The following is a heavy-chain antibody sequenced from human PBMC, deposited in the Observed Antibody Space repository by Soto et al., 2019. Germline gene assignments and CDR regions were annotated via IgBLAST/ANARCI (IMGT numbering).Heavy chain of an antibody. Sequence: SETLSLTCAVSGGSISSSNWWRWVRQPPGKGLEWIGEIYHSGSTNYNPSHKTRVTISVDKSKNQFSLKLSSVTAADTAVYYCASSNPPYGSGRHDYWGLGALVTVSS. CDR2: IYHSGST. CDR3: ASSNPPYGSGRHDY. D-gene: IGHD3-10*01. J-gene: IGHJ4*02. CDR1: GGSISSSNW. V-gene: IGHV4-4*02.